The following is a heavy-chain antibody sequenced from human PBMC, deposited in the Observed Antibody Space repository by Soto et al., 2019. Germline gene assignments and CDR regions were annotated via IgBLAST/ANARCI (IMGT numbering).Heavy chain of an antibody. J-gene: IGHJ5*02. D-gene: IGHD2-2*01. V-gene: IGHV1-46*01. CDR3: ARGNLGYCSSTSCRDEPYNWFDP. CDR2: INPSGGST. Sequence: ASVKVSCKASGYTFTRYYMRWVRQAPGQGLEWMGIINPSGGSTSYAQKFQGRVTMTRDTSTSTVYMELSSLRSEDTAVYYCARGNLGYCSSTSCRDEPYNWFDPWGQGTLVTVSS. CDR1: GYTFTRYY.